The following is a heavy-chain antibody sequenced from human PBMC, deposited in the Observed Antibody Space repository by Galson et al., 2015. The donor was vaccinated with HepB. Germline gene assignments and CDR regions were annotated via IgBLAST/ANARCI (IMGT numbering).Heavy chain of an antibody. Sequence: SLRLSCAASGFTFSSYGMHWVRQAPGKGLEWVAVISYDGSNKYYADSVKGRFTISRDNSKNTLYLQMNSLRAEDTAVYYCAKSAAAGTTPLFDYWGQGTLVTVSS. D-gene: IGHD6-13*01. CDR2: ISYDGSNK. CDR3: AKSAAAGTTPLFDY. V-gene: IGHV3-30*18. CDR1: GFTFSSYG. J-gene: IGHJ4*02.